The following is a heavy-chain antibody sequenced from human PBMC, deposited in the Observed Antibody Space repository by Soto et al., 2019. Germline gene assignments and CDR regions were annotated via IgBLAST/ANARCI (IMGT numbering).Heavy chain of an antibody. CDR1: GGSISSYY. J-gene: IGHJ4*02. Sequence: KPSETLSLTCTVSGGSISSYYWSWIRQPPGKGLEWIGYIYYSGSTNYNPSLKSRVTISVDTSKNQFSLKLSSVTAADTAVYYCARENTMVRGVRGYFDYWGQGTLVTVSS. D-gene: IGHD3-10*01. V-gene: IGHV4-59*01. CDR3: ARENTMVRGVRGYFDY. CDR2: IYYSGST.